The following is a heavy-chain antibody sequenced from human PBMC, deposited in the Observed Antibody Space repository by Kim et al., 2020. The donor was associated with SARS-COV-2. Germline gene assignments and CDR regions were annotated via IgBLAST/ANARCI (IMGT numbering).Heavy chain of an antibody. CDR1: RYSLTELF. CDR2: FGREDGQP. V-gene: IGHV1-24*01. D-gene: IGHD3-10*02. Sequence: ASVKVSCKVSRYSLTELFVHWVRQAPGKGLEWMGSFGREDGQPIYAQNFQGRVTVTDDTSTHTSYIELSSLRSEDTAVYYCAGVLSLLFGVSTRSFDYWGQGTLVTVSS. CDR3: AGVLSLLFGVSTRSFDY. J-gene: IGHJ4*02.